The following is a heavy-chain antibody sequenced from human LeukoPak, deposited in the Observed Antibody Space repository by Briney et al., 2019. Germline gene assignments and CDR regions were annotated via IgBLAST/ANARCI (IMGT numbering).Heavy chain of an antibody. Sequence: GGSLRLSCAASGFTFSNAWMSWVRQAPGKGLEWVGRIKSKTDGGTTDYAAPVKGRFTISRDDSKNTLYLQMNSLKTGDTAVYYCTTGFAYYYDSSGYYLLDYWGQGTLVTVSS. J-gene: IGHJ4*02. CDR2: IKSKTDGGTT. V-gene: IGHV3-15*01. D-gene: IGHD3-22*01. CDR3: TTGFAYYYDSSGYYLLDY. CDR1: GFTFSNAW.